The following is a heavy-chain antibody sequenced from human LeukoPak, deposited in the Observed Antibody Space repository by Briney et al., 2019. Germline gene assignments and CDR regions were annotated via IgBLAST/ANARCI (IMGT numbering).Heavy chain of an antibody. J-gene: IGHJ5*02. CDR2: IYYSGST. D-gene: IGHD3-22*01. CDR1: GGSTSSGGYY. CDR3: ARGWNYYDSSGYNWFDP. Sequence: SQTLSLTCTVSGGSTSSGGYYWSWIRQHPGKGLEWIGYIYYSGSTDYNPSLKSRVTISVDMSKNQFSLKLSSVTAADTAVYYCARGWNYYDSSGYNWFDPWGQGTLVTVSS. V-gene: IGHV4-31*03.